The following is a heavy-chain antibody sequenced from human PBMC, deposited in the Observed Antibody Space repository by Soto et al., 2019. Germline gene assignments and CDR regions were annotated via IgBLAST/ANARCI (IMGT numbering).Heavy chain of an antibody. Sequence: EVQLVESGGGLIQPGGSLRLSCAASGFTVSSHYMSLVRQAPGKGLEWVSVIYSGGSTYYADSVKGRFTISRDNSKNTLYLQINSLRAEDTAVYYCARWCYRDYGPLDYWGQGTLVTVSS. J-gene: IGHJ4*02. CDR2: IYSGGST. CDR1: GFTVSSHY. CDR3: ARWCYRDYGPLDY. V-gene: IGHV3-53*01. D-gene: IGHD4-17*01.